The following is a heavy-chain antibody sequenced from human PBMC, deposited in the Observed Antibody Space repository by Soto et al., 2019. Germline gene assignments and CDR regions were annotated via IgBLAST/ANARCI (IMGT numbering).Heavy chain of an antibody. Sequence: HPGGSLRLSCAASGFTFSSYGMHWVRQAPGKGLEWVAVIWYDGSNKYYADSVKGRFTISRDNSKNTLYLQMNSLRAEDTAVYYCARDPPGYSSGWYDYWGQGTLVTVSS. J-gene: IGHJ4*02. CDR1: GFTFSSYG. CDR3: ARDPPGYSSGWYDY. CDR2: IWYDGSNK. V-gene: IGHV3-33*01. D-gene: IGHD6-19*01.